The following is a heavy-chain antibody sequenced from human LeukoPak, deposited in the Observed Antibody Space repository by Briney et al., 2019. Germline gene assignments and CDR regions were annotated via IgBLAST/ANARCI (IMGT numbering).Heavy chain of an antibody. CDR1: GGSISSSGYC. D-gene: IGHD3-10*01. CDR3: ARGSGSYDS. Sequence: KASGTLSLTCTVSGGSISSSGYCWGWIRQPPGTGLEWIASIYYSGSTYYNASLKSRVTISVDTSKNQFSLKLTSATAADTAVYYCARGSGSYDSWGQGTLVIVSS. V-gene: IGHV4-39*07. J-gene: IGHJ4*02. CDR2: IYYSGST.